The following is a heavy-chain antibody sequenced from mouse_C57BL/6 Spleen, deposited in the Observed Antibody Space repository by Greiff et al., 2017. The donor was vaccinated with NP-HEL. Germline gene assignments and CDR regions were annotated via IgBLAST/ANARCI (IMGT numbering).Heavy chain of an antibody. CDR2: IDPSDSET. CDR3: ARVHYDYDRGNYFDY. J-gene: IGHJ2*01. D-gene: IGHD2-4*01. Sequence: QVQLQQPGAELVRPGSSVKLPCKASGYTFTSYWMHWVKQRPIQGLEWIGNIDPSDSETHYNQKFKDKATLTVDKSSSTAYMQLSSLTSEDSAVYYCARVHYDYDRGNYFDYWGQGTTLTVSS. V-gene: IGHV1-52*01. CDR1: GYTFTSYW.